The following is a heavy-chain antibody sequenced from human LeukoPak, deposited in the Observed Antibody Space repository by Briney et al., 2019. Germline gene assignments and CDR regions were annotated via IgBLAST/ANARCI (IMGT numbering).Heavy chain of an antibody. CDR3: ARQKCTSTSCLTKNAFDI. D-gene: IGHD2-2*01. CDR1: GSISGYY. J-gene: IGHJ3*02. Sequence: PSETLSPTCTVSGSISGYYWSWLRQPPGKGLEWIGYIYTSGSTNYNPSHESRVTISVDTSKNQFSLDLSSVTAADTAVYYCARQKCTSTSCLTKNAFDIWGQGTMVTVSS. V-gene: IGHV4-4*09. CDR2: IYTSGST.